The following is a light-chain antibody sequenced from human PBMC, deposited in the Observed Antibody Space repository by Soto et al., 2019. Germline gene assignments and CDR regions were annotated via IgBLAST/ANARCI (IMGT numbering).Light chain of an antibody. V-gene: IGKV3-15*01. CDR2: GAS. Sequence: DIVMTQSPGTLSVSPGERATLSCRASQSVGTNLAWYQQRPGQAPRLLVYGASTRASGIPPRFSGSGSGTDFTLSISRLEPGDFGVYFCHQYGKSPRTFGQGTKVDI. J-gene: IGKJ1*01. CDR1: QSVGTN. CDR3: HQYGKSPRT.